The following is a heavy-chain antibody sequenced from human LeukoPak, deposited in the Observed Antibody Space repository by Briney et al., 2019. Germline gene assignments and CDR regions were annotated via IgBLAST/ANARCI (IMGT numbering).Heavy chain of an antibody. V-gene: IGHV4-59*01. CDR3: ARGVYIAAAQYGY. Sequence: SEILSLTCTVSGGSISSYYWSWIRQPPGKGLEWIGYIYYSGTTNYNPSLKSRVTISVDTSKNQFSLKLGSVTAADTAVYYCARGVYIAAAQYGYWGQGTLVTVSS. CDR2: IYYSGTT. CDR1: GGSISSYY. D-gene: IGHD6-13*01. J-gene: IGHJ4*02.